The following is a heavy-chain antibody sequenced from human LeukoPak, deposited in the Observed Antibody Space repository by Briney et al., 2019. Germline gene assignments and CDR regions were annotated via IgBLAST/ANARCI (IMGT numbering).Heavy chain of an antibody. V-gene: IGHV3-66*04. J-gene: IGHJ5*02. D-gene: IGHD3-16*01. CDR1: GFTVSSDY. CDR2: VYSGGGT. Sequence: GGSLRLSCAASGFTVSSDYMNWVRQAPGKGLEWVSVVYSGGGTDYADSVKGRFTISRDIPKNTLYLQMNGLRVEDTAVYYCVRQFWAWGQGTLVTVSS. CDR3: VRQFWA.